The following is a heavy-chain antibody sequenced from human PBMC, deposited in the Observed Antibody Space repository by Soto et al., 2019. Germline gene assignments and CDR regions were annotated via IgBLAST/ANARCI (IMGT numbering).Heavy chain of an antibody. Sequence: QVQLVESGGGVVQPGRSLRLSCAASVFTFSSYGMHWVRQAPCKGLEWVAFIWHDGGNKFYAESVKGRFTISRDTSKNTLYLQMTSLSAEDTAMYYCARDGDVNTGFGKDYWGQGTLVTVSS. D-gene: IGHD3-16*01. CDR1: VFTFSSYG. CDR2: IWHDGGNK. J-gene: IGHJ4*02. CDR3: ARDGDVNTGFGKDY. V-gene: IGHV3-33*01.